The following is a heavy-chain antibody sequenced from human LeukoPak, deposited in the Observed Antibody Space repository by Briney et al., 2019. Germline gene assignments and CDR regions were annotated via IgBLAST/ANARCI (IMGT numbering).Heavy chain of an antibody. Sequence: SETLSLTCNVSGGSISSYYWTWTRQSAGRGLEWIGRISASGSTNYNPSLKSRVTVSVDTSTNHFSLNLSSVTAADTAVYWCAREARDSRHLDLWGQGTLVTVSS. J-gene: IGHJ5*02. CDR2: ISASGST. D-gene: IGHD3-22*01. CDR1: GGSISSYY. CDR3: AREARDSRHLDL. V-gene: IGHV4-4*07.